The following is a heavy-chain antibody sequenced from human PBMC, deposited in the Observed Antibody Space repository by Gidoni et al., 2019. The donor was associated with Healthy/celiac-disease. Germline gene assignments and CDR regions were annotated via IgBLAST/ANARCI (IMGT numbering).Heavy chain of an antibody. CDR1: GGSISSSSYY. V-gene: IGHV4-39*01. CDR3: ARNTIFGVVTDY. J-gene: IGHJ4*02. Sequence: QLQLQESGPGLVKPSETLSLTCTVSGGSISSSSYYWGWIRQPPGKGLEWIGSIYYSGSTYYNPSLKSRVTISVDTSKNQFSLKLSSVTAADTAVYYCARNTIFGVVTDYWGQGTLVTVSS. D-gene: IGHD3-3*01. CDR2: IYYSGST.